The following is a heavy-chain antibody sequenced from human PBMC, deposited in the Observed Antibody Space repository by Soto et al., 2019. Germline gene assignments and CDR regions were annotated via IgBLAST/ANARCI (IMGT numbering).Heavy chain of an antibody. V-gene: IGHV3-23*01. D-gene: IGHD3-10*01. J-gene: IGHJ4*02. CDR1: GFTFSSYW. Sequence: GGSLRLSCAASGFTFSSYWMHWVRQAPGKGLEWVSAISGSGGSTYYADSVKGRFTISRDNSKNTLYLQMNSLRAEDTAVYYCAKAPFNIYGSGSSAPFDYWGQGTLVTVSS. CDR3: AKAPFNIYGSGSSAPFDY. CDR2: ISGSGGST.